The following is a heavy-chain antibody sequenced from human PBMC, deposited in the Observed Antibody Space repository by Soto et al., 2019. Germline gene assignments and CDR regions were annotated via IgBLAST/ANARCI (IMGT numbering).Heavy chain of an antibody. J-gene: IGHJ6*01. CDR3: ARGRSLSINTDHYGMDV. V-gene: IGHV3-13*01. CDR1: GFTFRTYD. CDR2: IGITGDT. Sequence: EVQLVESGGGLVQPGGSMRLSCAASGFTFRTYDMHWVRQATGKGLEWVSSIGITGDTYYIDSVKGRFTISREEAKNSLYLQMNSLGAGDTAVYFCARGRSLSINTDHYGMDVW. D-gene: IGHD3-16*02.